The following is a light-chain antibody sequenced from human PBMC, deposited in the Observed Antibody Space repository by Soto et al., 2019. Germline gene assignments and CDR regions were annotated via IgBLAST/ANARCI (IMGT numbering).Light chain of an antibody. J-gene: IGLJ3*02. Sequence: QSVLTQPASVSESLGQSITISCSGTSSDIGGHNFVSWYQQLPGKTPKVLIYGVSNRPSGISNRFSGSKSGNTASLTISGLQAEDEADYYCSSYTFSNTWVFVGGTKLTVL. CDR1: SSDIGGHNF. CDR3: SSYTFSNTWV. V-gene: IGLV2-14*01. CDR2: GVS.